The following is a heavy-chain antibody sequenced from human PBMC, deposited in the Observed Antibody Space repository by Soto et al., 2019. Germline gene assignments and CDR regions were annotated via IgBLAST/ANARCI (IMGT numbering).Heavy chain of an antibody. Sequence: QVQLVQSGAEVKKPGSSVTVFCKASGGTFSSYAISWVRQAPGQGLEWMGGIIPIFGTANYAQKFQGKITITADESTTTAYMELGSLRSEDTAVYYCARGTLLSGSYSPLDYWGQGTLVTVSS. CDR1: GGTFSSYA. CDR3: ARGTLLSGSYSPLDY. V-gene: IGHV1-69*12. J-gene: IGHJ4*02. D-gene: IGHD1-26*01. CDR2: IIPIFGTA.